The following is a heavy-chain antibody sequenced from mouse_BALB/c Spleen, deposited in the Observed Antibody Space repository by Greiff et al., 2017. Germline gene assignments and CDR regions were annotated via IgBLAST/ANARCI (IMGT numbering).Heavy chain of an antibody. V-gene: IGHV2-9*02. J-gene: IGHJ4*01. Sequence: VQGVESGPGLVAPSQSLSITCTVSGFSLTSYGVHWVRQPPGKGLEWLGVIWAGGSTNYNSALMSRLSISKDNSKSQVFLKMNSLQTDDTAMYYCARDRYGSRTGAMDYWGQGTSVTVSS. CDR2: IWAGGST. CDR3: ARDRYGSRTGAMDY. D-gene: IGHD1-1*01. CDR1: GFSLTSYG.